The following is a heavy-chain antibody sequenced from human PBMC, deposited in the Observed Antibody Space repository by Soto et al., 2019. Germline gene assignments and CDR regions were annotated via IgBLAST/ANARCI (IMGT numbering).Heavy chain of an antibody. V-gene: IGHV4-4*07. D-gene: IGHD6-13*01. CDR1: GGSISSYY. CDR3: ARAQPGMAAAGTGLLRNGMDV. CDR2: IYTSGST. Sequence: SETLSLTCTVSGGSISSYYWSWIRQPAGEGLEWIGRIYTSGSTNYNPSLKSRVTMSVDTSKNQFSLKLSSVTAADTAVYYCARAQPGMAAAGTGLLRNGMDVWGQGTTVTVSS. J-gene: IGHJ6*02.